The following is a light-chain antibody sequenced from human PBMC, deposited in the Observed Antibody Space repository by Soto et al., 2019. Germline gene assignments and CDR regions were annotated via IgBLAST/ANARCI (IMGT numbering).Light chain of an antibody. V-gene: IGKV3D-15*01. Sequence: EFVLTQSPGTLSLSPGERATLSCRASQSVRTKLAWYQQKPGQAPRLLIYGASSRATGIPARFSGSGSGTEFTLTISSLQSEDSGVYYCQQYNKWPAEITFGQGTRLEIK. J-gene: IGKJ5*01. CDR1: QSVRTK. CDR2: GAS. CDR3: QQYNKWPAEIT.